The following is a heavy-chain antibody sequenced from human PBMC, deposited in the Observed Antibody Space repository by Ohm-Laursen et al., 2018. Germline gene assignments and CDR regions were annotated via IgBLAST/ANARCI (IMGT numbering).Heavy chain of an antibody. CDR2: IYYSGST. CDR1: GYSISSSNW. D-gene: IGHD2-8*01. CDR3: ARWGYCTNGVCPDY. J-gene: IGHJ4*02. Sequence: GTLSLTCVVSGYSISSSNWWGWIRQPPGKGLEWIGYIYYSGSTYYNPSLKSRVTMSVDTSKNQFSLKLSSVTAVDTAVYYCARWGYCTNGVCPDYWGQGTLVTVSS. V-gene: IGHV4-28*01.